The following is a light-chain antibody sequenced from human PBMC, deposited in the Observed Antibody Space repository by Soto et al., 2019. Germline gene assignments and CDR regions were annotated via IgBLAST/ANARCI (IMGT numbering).Light chain of an antibody. Sequence: QSALTQPASVSGSPGQSITISCTGTSSDVGDYNYVSWYQQHPGKAPKLMIYEVSNRPSGVSNRFSGSKSGNTASLSISGLQAEDEADYYCSSFRSSSTYVLFGGGTQLTVL. CDR1: SSDVGDYNY. J-gene: IGLJ2*01. CDR2: EVS. CDR3: SSFRSSSTYVL. V-gene: IGLV2-14*01.